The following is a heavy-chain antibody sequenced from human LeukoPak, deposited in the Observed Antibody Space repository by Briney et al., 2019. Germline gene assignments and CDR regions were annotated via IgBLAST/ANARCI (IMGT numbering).Heavy chain of an antibody. CDR1: GFTFDHYG. V-gene: IGHV3-33*01. CDR2: ISHDGSTI. CDR3: AREGNWNSLEY. Sequence: GGSLRLSCVVSGFTFDHYGMHWVRQAPGKGLEWVAVISHDGSTIFYADSVEGRFTISRDNSDNTLFLQMDSLRAEDTAVYYCAREGNWNSLEYWGQGALVTVSS. D-gene: IGHD1-7*01. J-gene: IGHJ4*02.